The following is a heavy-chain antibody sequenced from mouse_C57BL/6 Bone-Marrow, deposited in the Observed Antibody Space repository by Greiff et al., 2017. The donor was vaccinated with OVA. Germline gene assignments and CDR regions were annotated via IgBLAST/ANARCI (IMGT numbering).Heavy chain of an antibody. D-gene: IGHD1-1*01. J-gene: IGHJ1*03. CDR1: GYTFTSYW. Sequence: QVQLQQPGAELVKPGASVKLSCKASGYTFTSYWMQWVKQRPGQGLEWIGEIDPSDSYTNYNQKFKGKATLTVDTSSSTAYMKLSSLTSKDSAVYYCARDYYGSSFLGYFDVWGTGTTVTVSS. V-gene: IGHV1-50*01. CDR2: IDPSDSYT. CDR3: ARDYYGSSFLGYFDV.